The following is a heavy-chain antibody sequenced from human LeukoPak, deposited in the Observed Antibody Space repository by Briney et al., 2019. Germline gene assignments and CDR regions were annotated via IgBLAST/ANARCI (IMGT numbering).Heavy chain of an antibody. V-gene: IGHV1-69*05. D-gene: IGHD3-22*01. CDR2: IIPIFGTA. J-gene: IGHJ3*02. CDR3: AEDDYYDSSGTNGHAFDI. CDR1: GGTFSSYA. Sequence: VASVKVSCKASGGTFSSYAISWVRRAPGQGLEWMGGIIPIFGTANYAQKFQGRVTITTDESTSTAYMELSSLRSEDTAVYYCAEDDYYDSSGTNGHAFDIWGQGTMVTVSS.